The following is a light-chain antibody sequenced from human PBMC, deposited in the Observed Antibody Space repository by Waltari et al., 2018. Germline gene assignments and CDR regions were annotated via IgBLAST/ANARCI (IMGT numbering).Light chain of an antibody. CDR2: GVN. J-gene: IGLJ2*01. Sequence: QSVLTQPPSVSGAPGQRVTISCTGTWSNIGAGYAFHWYQQLPGKAPTLLVYGVNTRPPGVPDRFFGSKSGTSASLAIPGLQPEDEADYYCQSYDTSLGVVFGGGTKLTVL. CDR1: WSNIGAGYA. CDR3: QSYDTSLGVV. V-gene: IGLV1-40*01.